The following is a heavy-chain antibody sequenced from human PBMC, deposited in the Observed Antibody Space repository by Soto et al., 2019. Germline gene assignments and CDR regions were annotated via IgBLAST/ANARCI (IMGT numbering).Heavy chain of an antibody. Sequence: QVQLVQSGAEVKKPGASVKVSCKASGYTFTSYGISRDRQAPGHGLEWMGWNHDYNSNTYYAQKHQGRVTMTTETCTITAYTERRSLRADDTAVYNCVGDRNGSSWYEFATFIYYYYDMDVWGQGTTVSVS. D-gene: IGHD6-13*01. J-gene: IGHJ6*02. CDR1: GYTFTSYG. CDR2: NHDYNSNT. V-gene: IGHV1-18*04. CDR3: VGDRNGSSWYEFATFIYYYYDMDV.